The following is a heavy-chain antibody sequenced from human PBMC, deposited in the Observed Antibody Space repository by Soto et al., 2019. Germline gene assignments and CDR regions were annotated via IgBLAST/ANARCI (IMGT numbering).Heavy chain of an antibody. CDR2: LSDSGGSI. CDR1: GFTFNRHA. CDR3: AKVSSAWYAGFFDL. J-gene: IGHJ4*02. V-gene: IGHV3-23*01. D-gene: IGHD2-8*01. Sequence: PGGSLRLSCTASGFTFNRHAMTWVRQAPGKGLEWVSGLSDSGGSIYYADSVKGRFTISRDNSMNTLYLQMNTLRAEDTAVYYCAKVSSAWYAGFFDLWGQGTLVTV.